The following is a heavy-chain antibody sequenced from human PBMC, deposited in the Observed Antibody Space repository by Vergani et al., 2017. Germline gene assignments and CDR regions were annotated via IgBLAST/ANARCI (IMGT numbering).Heavy chain of an antibody. CDR2: INPNSGGT. CDR1: GYTFTGYY. CDR3: AIPPYDFWSGYKEYYFDY. V-gene: IGHV1-2*02. D-gene: IGHD3-3*01. Sequence: QVQLVQSGAEVKKPGASVKFSCKSSGYTFTGYYMHWVRQAPGQGLEWMGWINPNSGGTNYAQKFQGRVTMTRDTSISTAYMELSRLRSDDTAVYYCAIPPYDFWSGYKEYYFDYWGQGTLVTVSS. J-gene: IGHJ4*02.